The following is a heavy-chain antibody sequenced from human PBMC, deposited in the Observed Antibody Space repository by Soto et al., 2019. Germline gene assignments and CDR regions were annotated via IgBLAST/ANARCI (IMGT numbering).Heavy chain of an antibody. V-gene: IGHV3-30*19. CDR3: AKDFAACKSAICLYYFDY. D-gene: IGHD2-2*02. CDR2: ISYDGSNK. J-gene: IGHJ4*02. Sequence: QVQLVESGGGVVQPGRSLRLSCAASGFTFSTYGMHWVRQAPGKGLEWVAVISYDGSNKYYGDSVKGRFTVSRDNSKNTLYLQMNSPRAEDTAVYYCAKDFAACKSAICLYYFDYWGQGTLVTVSS. CDR1: GFTFSTYG.